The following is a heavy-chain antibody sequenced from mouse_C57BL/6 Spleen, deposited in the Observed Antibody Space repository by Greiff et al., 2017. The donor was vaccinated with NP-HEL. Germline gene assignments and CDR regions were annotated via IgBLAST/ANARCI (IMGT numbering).Heavy chain of an antibody. CDR3: AQGNEGYAMDY. CDR2: IDPSDSYT. J-gene: IGHJ4*01. Sequence: QVQLQLPGAELVKPGASVKLSCKASGYTFTSYWMQWVKQRPGQGLEWIGEIDPSDSYTNYNQKFKGKATLTVDTSSSTAYMQLSSLTSEDSAVYYCAQGNEGYAMDYWGQGTSVTVSS. CDR1: GYTFTSYW. V-gene: IGHV1-50*01.